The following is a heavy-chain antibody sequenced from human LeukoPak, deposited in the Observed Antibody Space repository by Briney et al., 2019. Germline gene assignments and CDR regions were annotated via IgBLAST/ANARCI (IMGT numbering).Heavy chain of an antibody. CDR2: IKQDGSEK. CDR3: ARDGYCSGGNCYSRAFDI. CDR1: GFTFSSYW. Sequence: GGSLRLSCAASGFTFSSYWMSWVRQAPGKGLEWVANIKQDGSEKYYVDSVKGRFTISRDNAKNSLYLQMNSLRAEDTALYYCARDGYCSGGNCYSRAFDIWGQGTMVTVSS. V-gene: IGHV3-7*01. J-gene: IGHJ3*02. D-gene: IGHD2-15*01.